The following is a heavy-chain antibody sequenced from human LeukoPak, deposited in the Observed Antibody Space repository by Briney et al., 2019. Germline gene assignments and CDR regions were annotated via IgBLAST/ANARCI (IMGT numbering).Heavy chain of an antibody. J-gene: IGHJ6*04. Sequence: GGSLRLSCAASGFTFSNYGMHWVRQAPGKGLDWVALISYDGSNKYYADSVKGRFTISRDNSKNTLYLQLNRLRAEDTAVYYCATDIISWFGEFDYGLDVWGKGTTVTVSP. CDR2: ISYDGSNK. D-gene: IGHD3-10*01. V-gene: IGHV3-30*03. CDR1: GFTFSNYG. CDR3: ATDIISWFGEFDYGLDV.